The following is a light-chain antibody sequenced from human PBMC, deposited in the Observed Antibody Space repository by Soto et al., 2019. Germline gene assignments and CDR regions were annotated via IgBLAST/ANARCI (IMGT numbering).Light chain of an antibody. J-gene: IGKJ1*01. CDR3: QHYYTLPWT. CDR1: QGISSY. V-gene: IGKV1-8*01. Sequence: ALRITHYPSYLSASTGDRVTITCRASQGISSYLAWYQQKPGKAPNLLIYGASTLQSGVPSRFSGSGSGTDFTLTICCLQSEDFATYFSQHYYTLPWTFGQGTKADIK. CDR2: GAS.